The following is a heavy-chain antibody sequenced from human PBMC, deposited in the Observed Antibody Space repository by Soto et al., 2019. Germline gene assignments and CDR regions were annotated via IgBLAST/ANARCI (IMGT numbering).Heavy chain of an antibody. CDR1: GFTFSSSW. V-gene: IGHV3-7*03. J-gene: IGHJ6*02. Sequence: GGSLRLSCAASGFTFSSSWMHWVRQAPGKGLEWVANIKQDGSKKYYVDSVKGRFTISRDNAKNTLYLQMNSLRAEDTAVYYCARKKQLAPYYYYYYGMDVWGQGTTVTVSS. D-gene: IGHD6-13*01. CDR3: ARKKQLAPYYYYYYGMDV. CDR2: IKQDGSKK.